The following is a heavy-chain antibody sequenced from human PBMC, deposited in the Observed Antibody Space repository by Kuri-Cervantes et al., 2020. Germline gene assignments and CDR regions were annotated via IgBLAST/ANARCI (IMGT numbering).Heavy chain of an antibody. V-gene: IGHV4-38-2*02. CDR2: IYHSGST. D-gene: IGHD4-17*01. CDR1: GYSISSGYY. CDR3: AREGDYGDYYMDV. Sequence: LRLSCTVSGYSISSGYYWGWIRQPPGKGLEWIGSIYHSGSTYYNPSLKSRVTISVDTSKNQFSLKLSSVTAADTAVYYCAREGDYGDYYMDVWGKGTTVTVSS. J-gene: IGHJ6*03.